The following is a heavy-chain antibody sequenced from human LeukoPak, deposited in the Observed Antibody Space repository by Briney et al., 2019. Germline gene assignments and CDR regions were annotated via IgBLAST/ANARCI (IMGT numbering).Heavy chain of an antibody. CDR2: ISGSGGST. D-gene: IGHD3-22*01. V-gene: IGHV3-23*01. CDR3: AKGPLVVVTLFDY. J-gene: IGHJ4*02. Sequence: GGSLRLSCAASGFTFSSYAMSWVRQAPGKGLEWVSAISGSGGSTCYADSVKGRFTISRDNSKNTLYLQMNSLRAEDTAVYYCAKGPLVVVTLFDYWGQGTLVTVSS. CDR1: GFTFSSYA.